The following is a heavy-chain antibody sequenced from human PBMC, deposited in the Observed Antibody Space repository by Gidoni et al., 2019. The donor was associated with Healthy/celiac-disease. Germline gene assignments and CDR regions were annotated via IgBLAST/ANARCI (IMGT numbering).Heavy chain of an antibody. J-gene: IGHJ6*02. D-gene: IGHD3-16*01. CDR2: IYSGGST. V-gene: IGHV3-53*01. Sequence: EVHLVESGGGLIQPGGSVRLSCAASGFTVSSNYMSWVRQAPGKGLEWVSVIYSGGSTYYADSVKGRFTISRDNSKNTLYLQMNSLRAEDTAVYYCAREFYWGYGMDVWGQGTTVTVSS. CDR3: AREFYWGYGMDV. CDR1: GFTVSSNY.